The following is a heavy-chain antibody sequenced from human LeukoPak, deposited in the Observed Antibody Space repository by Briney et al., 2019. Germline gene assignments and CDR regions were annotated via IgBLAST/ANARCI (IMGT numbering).Heavy chain of an antibody. CDR3: ARLGYCSGGSCYSYAFDI. V-gene: IGHV4-59*12. J-gene: IGHJ3*02. Sequence: SETLSLTCTVSGGSISSYYWSWIRQPPGKGLEWIGYIYYSGSTNYNPSLKSRVTISIHPSKNQFSLKLSSVTAADTAVYYCARLGYCSGGSCYSYAFDIWGQGTMVTVSS. D-gene: IGHD2-15*01. CDR1: GGSISSYY. CDR2: IYYSGST.